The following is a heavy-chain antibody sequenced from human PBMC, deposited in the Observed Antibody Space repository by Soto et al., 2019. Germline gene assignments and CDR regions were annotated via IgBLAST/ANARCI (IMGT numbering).Heavy chain of an antibody. Sequence: GGSLRLSCAASGFTFNYFWMYWVRQAPGKGLVWVSRISGDGISTNYADSVKGRFAISRDNAKNTLYLQMNSLRAEDTAVYYCVRQEIGTILLRYWGQGALVTVSS. CDR1: GFTFNYFW. CDR3: VRQEIGTILLRY. CDR2: ISGDGIST. V-gene: IGHV3-74*01. D-gene: IGHD3-9*01. J-gene: IGHJ4*02.